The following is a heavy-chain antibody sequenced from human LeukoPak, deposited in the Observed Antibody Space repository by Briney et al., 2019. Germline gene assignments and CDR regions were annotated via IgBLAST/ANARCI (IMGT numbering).Heavy chain of an antibody. J-gene: IGHJ4*02. CDR2: TYYRSKWYN. CDR1: GDSVSSNIAA. Sequence: SQTLSLTCAISGDSVSSNIAAWNWIRQSPSRGLEWLGRTYYRSKWYNDYAVSVRSRITIDPDTSKNQFSLQLNSVTPEDTAVYYCAKDCGTGPFAWSHWGQGTLVTVSS. CDR3: AKDCGTGPFAWSH. D-gene: IGHD3-9*01. V-gene: IGHV6-1*01.